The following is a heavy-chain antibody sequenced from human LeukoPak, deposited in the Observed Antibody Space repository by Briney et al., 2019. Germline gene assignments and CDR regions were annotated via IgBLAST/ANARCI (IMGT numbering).Heavy chain of an antibody. D-gene: IGHD3-10*01. CDR3: ARGQSGVRGANVPNLMGFDL. V-gene: IGHV4-61*02. J-gene: IGHJ5*02. Sequence: PSQTLSLTCTVSGVSISSGSYYWSWIRQPAGKGLEWIGRIHTSGNTNYNPSLKSRVTISIDTSKNQISPILSSVTAADTAVYFCARGQSGVRGANVPNLMGFDLWGQGTLVIVSS. CDR1: GVSISSGSYY. CDR2: IHTSGNT.